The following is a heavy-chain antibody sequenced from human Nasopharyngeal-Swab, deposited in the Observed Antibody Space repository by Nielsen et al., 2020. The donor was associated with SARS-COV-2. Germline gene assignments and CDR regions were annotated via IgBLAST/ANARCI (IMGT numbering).Heavy chain of an antibody. CDR3: ARGTWYSSSGASYYYYYGMDV. D-gene: IGHD6-13*01. CDR1: GFTFSKFY. V-gene: IGHV3-7*01. J-gene: IGHJ6*02. CDR2: IKQDGSDQ. Sequence: GESLKISCAASGFTFSKFYTSWVRQAAGKGLEWVANIKQDGSDQYYVDSVKGRFTISRDNAKNSLYLQMNSLRAEDTAVYYCARGTWYSSSGASYYYYYGMDVWGQGTTVTVSS.